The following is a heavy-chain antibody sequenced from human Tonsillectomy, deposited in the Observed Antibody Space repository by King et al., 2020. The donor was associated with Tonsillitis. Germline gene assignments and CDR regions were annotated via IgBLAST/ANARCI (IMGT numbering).Heavy chain of an antibody. CDR3: ARHGDDSVFGLEI. CDR2: ISRDGGTT. D-gene: IGHD4-17*01. J-gene: IGHJ3*02. Sequence: VQLVESGGGLVQPGGSLRLSCVASGFSFSSSDFHWFRRAPGKGLEYVSGISRDGGTTHYAEPVKDRFAIFRDNSKNTVYLRMGSLRAEDLAVYYCARHGDDSVFGLEIWGQGTMVTVSS. V-gene: IGHV3-64*07. CDR1: GFSFSSSD.